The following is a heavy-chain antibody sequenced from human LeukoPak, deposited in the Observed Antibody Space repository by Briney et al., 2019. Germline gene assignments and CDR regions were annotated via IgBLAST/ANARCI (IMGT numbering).Heavy chain of an antibody. CDR2: INPNSGGT. V-gene: IGHV1-2*06. Sequence: ASVKVSCKASGYTFTGYYMHWVRQAPGQGLEWMGRINPNSGGTNYAQKFQGRVTMTRDTSISTAYMELSRLRSDDTAVYYCARENIPVAGTLPDYWGQGTLVTVSS. CDR1: GYTFTGYY. CDR3: ARENIPVAGTLPDY. J-gene: IGHJ4*02. D-gene: IGHD6-19*01.